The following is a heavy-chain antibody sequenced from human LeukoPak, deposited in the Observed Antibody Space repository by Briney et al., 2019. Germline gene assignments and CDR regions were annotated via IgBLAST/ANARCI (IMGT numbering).Heavy chain of an antibody. CDR3: ARGAQNYYDSTSDY. CDR1: GYTFTAYY. CDR2: INPNSGGT. Sequence: GASVKVSCKASGYTFTAYYMHWVRQAPGQGLEWMGWINPNSGGTKYAQNFQGRVTMTRDTSISTAYMELSRLRSDDTAGYYCARGAQNYYDSTSDYWGQGTLVTVSS. D-gene: IGHD3-22*01. J-gene: IGHJ4*02. V-gene: IGHV1-2*02.